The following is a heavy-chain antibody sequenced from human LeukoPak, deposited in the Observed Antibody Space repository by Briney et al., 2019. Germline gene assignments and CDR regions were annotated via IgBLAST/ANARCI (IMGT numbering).Heavy chain of an antibody. D-gene: IGHD6-19*01. V-gene: IGHV3-23*01. Sequence: PGGSLTLSCVASGFTCSSYAMNWVRQAPGKGLEWVSGISSSGSASYYADSVKGRFTISRDNSRNTLYLQMNNLSADDTAVYYCTKARYSNAWDYSDYWGQGTLVTVSS. CDR2: ISSSGSAS. J-gene: IGHJ4*02. CDR3: TKARYSNAWDYSDY. CDR1: GFTCSSYA.